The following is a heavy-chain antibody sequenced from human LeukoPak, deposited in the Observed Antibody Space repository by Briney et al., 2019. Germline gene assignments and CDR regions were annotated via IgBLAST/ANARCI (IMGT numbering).Heavy chain of an antibody. CDR3: ARDGILGSHDS. CDR1: GFTLSNYW. J-gene: IGHJ4*02. V-gene: IGHV3-74*01. D-gene: IGHD2-15*01. CDR2: ITSDGSGT. Sequence: GGSLRLSCAASGFTLSNYWMPWVRQAPGKGLVWVSHITSDGSGTSYADSVKGRFTISRDIPKNTLYLQMNSLRAEDTAIYYCARDGILGSHDSWGQGTLVPVSS.